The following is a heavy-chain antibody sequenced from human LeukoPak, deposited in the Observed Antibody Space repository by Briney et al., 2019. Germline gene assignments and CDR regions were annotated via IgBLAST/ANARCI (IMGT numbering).Heavy chain of an antibody. V-gene: IGHV1-2*02. D-gene: IGHD3-22*01. CDR3: ARDFLRIYHYDGFVYSINWFDP. CDR2: INPHSGGS. Sequence: ASMKVSCKASGYTFTDYFIHWVRQAPGQGLEWIGWINPHSGGSSYAQKFQGRVTMTRDTSTSTAYMELHRLRSNDTAVYFCARDFLRIYHYDGFVYSINWFDPWGQGTLVTVSS. J-gene: IGHJ5*02. CDR1: GYTFTDYF.